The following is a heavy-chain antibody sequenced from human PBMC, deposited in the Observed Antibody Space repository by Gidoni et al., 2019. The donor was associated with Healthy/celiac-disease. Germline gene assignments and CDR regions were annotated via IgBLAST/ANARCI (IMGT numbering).Heavy chain of an antibody. J-gene: IGHJ3*02. Sequence: QVQLQESGPGLVQPSETLSLTCPVSGGSISRYYWSCIRQPAGKGLEWIGRIYTSGSTNYNPPLKSRVTMAVDTSKNQFSLKLGSVTAADTAVYYCARDPYSSSWYGSGAFDIWGQGTMVTVSS. CDR3: ARDPYSSSWYGSGAFDI. D-gene: IGHD6-13*01. CDR2: IYTSGST. CDR1: GGSISRYY. V-gene: IGHV4-4*07.